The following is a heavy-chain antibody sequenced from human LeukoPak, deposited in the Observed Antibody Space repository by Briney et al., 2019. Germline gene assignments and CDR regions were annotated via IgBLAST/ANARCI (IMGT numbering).Heavy chain of an antibody. CDR3: ARVLTSMAAAN. Sequence: SETLSLTCTVSGGSISSYYWRWIRQPPGKGLEWIGYIYYSGSTNYNPSLKSRVTISVDTSKNQFSLTLSSVTAADTAVYYCARVLTSMAAANWGQGTLVTASS. CDR1: GGSISSYY. D-gene: IGHD6-13*01. V-gene: IGHV4-59*01. J-gene: IGHJ4*02. CDR2: IYYSGST.